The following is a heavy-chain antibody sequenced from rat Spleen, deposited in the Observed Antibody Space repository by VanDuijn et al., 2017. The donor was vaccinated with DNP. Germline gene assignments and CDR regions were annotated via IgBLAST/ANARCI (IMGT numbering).Heavy chain of an antibody. J-gene: IGHJ2*01. D-gene: IGHD1-2*01. CDR2: IWSTGGT. CDR3: ARAQTPYSSYTPFDY. CDR1: GFSLTSYN. V-gene: IGHV2-41*01. Sequence: QVQLKESGPGLVQPSQTLSLTCTVAGFSLTSYNVHWVRPPPGKDLEWMGEIWSTGGTQHSLVLKSRLSISKDTSKSQVFLKMNSLQTEDTATYYCARAQTPYSSYTPFDYWGQGVMVTVSS.